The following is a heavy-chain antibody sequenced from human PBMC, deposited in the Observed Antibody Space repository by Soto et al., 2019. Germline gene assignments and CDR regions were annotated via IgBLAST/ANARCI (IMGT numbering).Heavy chain of an antibody. V-gene: IGHV3-23*01. CDR1: GFTFTGNA. CDR3: AKDPAAGREFEY. CDR2: ISGRGGRT. J-gene: IGHJ4*02. D-gene: IGHD1-26*01. Sequence: GGSLRPSGPPSGFTFTGNAMGWVGLAPGKGLEWVSAISGRGGRTYYEAPVKGRLTISRDNSKNTLYLQMKSLRAEDTAVYYCAKDPAAGREFEYWGKGTLVTVS.